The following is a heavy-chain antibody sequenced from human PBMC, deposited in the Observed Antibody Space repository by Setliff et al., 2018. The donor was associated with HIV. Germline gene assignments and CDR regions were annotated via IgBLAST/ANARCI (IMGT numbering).Heavy chain of an antibody. CDR1: GGSIRSSSSY. V-gene: IGHV4-39*01. Sequence: SETLSLTCTVSGGSIRSSSSYWGWIRQPPGKGLAWIGIIYYSGSTYYKPSLKSRVTISVDTSKNQFSLKLNSVTAADTAMYYCARVVDADYHDYWGQGTPVTVSS. CDR3: ARVVDADYHDY. D-gene: IGHD2-15*01. J-gene: IGHJ4*02. CDR2: IYYSGST.